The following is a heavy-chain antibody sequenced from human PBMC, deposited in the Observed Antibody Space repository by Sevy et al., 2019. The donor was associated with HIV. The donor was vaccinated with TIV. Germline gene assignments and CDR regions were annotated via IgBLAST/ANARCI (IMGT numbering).Heavy chain of an antibody. CDR2: IGVYNGNT. V-gene: IGHV1-18*01. CDR1: GYSFSSYG. D-gene: IGHD1-26*01. J-gene: IGHJ5*02. Sequence: ASVKVSCKASGYSFSSYGISWVRQAPGQGLEWMGWIGVYNGNTKYAEKLQNRVTMTTDTSRGTAYMELRSLRSDDTAGYYCAGCLGGLRPWEYNWFDPWGQGTLVTVSS. CDR3: AGCLGGLRPWEYNWFDP.